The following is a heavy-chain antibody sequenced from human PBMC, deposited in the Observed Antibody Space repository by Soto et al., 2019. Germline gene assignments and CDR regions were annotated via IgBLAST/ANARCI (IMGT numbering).Heavy chain of an antibody. J-gene: IGHJ4*02. CDR2: ISYDGSKK. CDR1: GFTFRTYN. Sequence: XGSLQLSFAASGFTFRTYNMHWVRQTPGKGLEWVAVISYDGSKKDYADSVKGRFTISRDNSKNTLYLQMYSLRTEDTAVYYCARDRPKYYYDSFDYWGQGALVTVSS. CDR3: ARDRPKYYYDSFDY. V-gene: IGHV3-30-3*01. D-gene: IGHD3-22*01.